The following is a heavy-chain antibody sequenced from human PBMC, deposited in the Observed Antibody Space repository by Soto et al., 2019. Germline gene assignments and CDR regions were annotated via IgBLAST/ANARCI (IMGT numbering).Heavy chain of an antibody. D-gene: IGHD1-7*01. V-gene: IGHV3-30*18. J-gene: IGHJ4*02. CDR2: ISDDGSNY. CDR3: ANALNGNYPEFEY. Sequence: GGSLRLSCAASTSTFSRYGMHWVRQAPGKGLDWVAFISDDGSNYFYADSVKGRFTIYRDNSKNTLYLQMNSLRPEDSAVYSCANALNGNYPEFEYWGQGTLVTVSS. CDR1: TSTFSRYG.